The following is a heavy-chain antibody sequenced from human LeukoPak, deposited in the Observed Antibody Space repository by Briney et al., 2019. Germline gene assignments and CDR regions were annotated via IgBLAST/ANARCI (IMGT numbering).Heavy chain of an antibody. V-gene: IGHV1-46*01. J-gene: IGHJ6*03. CDR2: INPSGGST. CDR1: GYTFTRYY. Sequence: ASVKVSCKASGYTFTRYYMHWVRQAPVQGLEWMGFINPSGGSTSYAQKFQGRVNMTRDTSTSTVYMELRSLRSDDTAVYYCASIAARPYYYYMDVWGKGTTVTVSS. CDR3: ASIAARPYYYYMDV. D-gene: IGHD6-6*01.